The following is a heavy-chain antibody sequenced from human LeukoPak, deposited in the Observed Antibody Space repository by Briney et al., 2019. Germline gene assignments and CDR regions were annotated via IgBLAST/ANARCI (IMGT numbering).Heavy chain of an antibody. D-gene: IGHD2-15*01. V-gene: IGHV4-4*07. CDR2: IYTSGST. J-gene: IGHJ4*02. Sequence: KPSETLSLTCTVSGGSISSYYWSWIRQPAGKGLEWIGRIYTSGSTNYNPSLKSRVTMSVDTSKNQFSLKLSSVTAADTAVYYCARGEDCSGGSCYVVYWGQGTLVTVSS. CDR1: GGSISSYY. CDR3: ARGEDCSGGSCYVVY.